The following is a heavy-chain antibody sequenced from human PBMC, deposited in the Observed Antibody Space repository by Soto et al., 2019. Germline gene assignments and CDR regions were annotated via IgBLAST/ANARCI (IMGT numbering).Heavy chain of an antibody. V-gene: IGHV4-30-4*01. Sequence: TSETLSLTCTVSNGSIDSRDHYWSWIRQSPGRGLEWIGHFYHSGSTYYNPSLRSRASISNDLSKNQFFLELSSVTGADTAVYFCARIYWLRDSSGYHHPFDYWGQGTLVTVSS. D-gene: IGHD3-22*01. CDR3: ARIYWLRDSSGYHHPFDY. CDR1: NGSIDSRDHY. J-gene: IGHJ4*02. CDR2: FYHSGST.